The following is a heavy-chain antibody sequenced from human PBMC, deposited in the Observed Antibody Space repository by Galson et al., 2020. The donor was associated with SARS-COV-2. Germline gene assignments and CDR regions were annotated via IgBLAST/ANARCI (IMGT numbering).Heavy chain of an antibody. CDR3: ATYSPVESYWFDP. Sequence: SVTVSCTVSGYTLTDLSMHWVRHAPGKGLEWMGRFDPEDGETIYAQKFQGRVTMNEDTSTDTAYMELNRLRSEDKAVYYCATYSPVESYWFDPWGQGTLGTVS. V-gene: IGHV1-24*01. CDR1: GYTLTDLS. D-gene: IGHD5-18*01. CDR2: FDPEDGET. J-gene: IGHJ5*02.